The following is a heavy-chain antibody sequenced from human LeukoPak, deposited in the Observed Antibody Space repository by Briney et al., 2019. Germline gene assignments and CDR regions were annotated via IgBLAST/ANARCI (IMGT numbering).Heavy chain of an antibody. D-gene: IGHD3-22*01. V-gene: IGHV3-15*01. J-gene: IGHJ4*02. Sequence: GGSLRLSCAASGFTFSNAWMSWVRQAPGKGLEWVGHIKSKTDGGTTDYAAPVKGRFTISRDDSKNTLYLQMNSLKTEDTAVYYCTTDLYYYDSSGYPYWGQGTLVTVSS. CDR2: IKSKTDGGTT. CDR3: TTDLYYYDSSGYPY. CDR1: GFTFSNAW.